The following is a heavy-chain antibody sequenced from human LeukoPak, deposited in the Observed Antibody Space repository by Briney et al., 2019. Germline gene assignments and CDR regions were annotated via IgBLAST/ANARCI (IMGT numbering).Heavy chain of an antibody. CDR2: IKQDGSEK. CDR1: GFTFSSYW. CDR3: AKDSVALNGMYDPFDI. Sequence: GGSLRLSCAASGFTFSSYWMSWVRQAPGKGLEWVANIKQDGSEKYYVDSVKGRFTISRDNSKNTLYLPMNSLRPEDTAVYYCAKDSVALNGMYDPFDIWGQGTMVTVSS. V-gene: IGHV3-7*03. D-gene: IGHD2-8*01. J-gene: IGHJ3*02.